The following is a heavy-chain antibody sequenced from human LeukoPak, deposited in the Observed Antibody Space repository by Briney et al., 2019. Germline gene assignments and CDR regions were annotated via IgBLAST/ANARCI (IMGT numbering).Heavy chain of an antibody. CDR3: ARGDRLGAALLASFDY. Sequence: GGSLRLSCAASGFTFSDYYMSWIRQAPGKGLERVSYISSSGSTIYYADSVKGRFTISRDNAKNSLYLEMNSLRAEDTAVYYCARGDRLGAALLASFDYWGQGTLVTVSS. J-gene: IGHJ4*02. V-gene: IGHV3-11*04. D-gene: IGHD3-16*01. CDR1: GFTFSDYY. CDR2: ISSSGSTI.